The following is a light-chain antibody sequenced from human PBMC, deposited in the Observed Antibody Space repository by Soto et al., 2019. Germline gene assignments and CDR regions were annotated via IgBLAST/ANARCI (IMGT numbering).Light chain of an antibody. V-gene: IGKV3-11*01. Sequence: EIVLTQSPATLSLSPGERATLSCRASQSISSYLAWYQQKPGQAPRLLISDASNRATGIPARFSGSGSGTDFSLTISNLEPEDFAIYYCQQRSNWPRTFGQGTKLELK. J-gene: IGKJ2*01. CDR3: QQRSNWPRT. CDR1: QSISSY. CDR2: DAS.